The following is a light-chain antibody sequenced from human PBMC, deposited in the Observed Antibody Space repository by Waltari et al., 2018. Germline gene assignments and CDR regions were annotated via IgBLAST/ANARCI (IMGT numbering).Light chain of an antibody. V-gene: IGLV2-14*01. Sequence: QSAPTQPASVSASPGQSITISCTGTRNDVGSYSYVSWYRQYPGKAPELLIYEVTYRPSGVSDRFSGSRSGSTASLTISGLQTEDEANYFCCSYTTTTTLVFGTGTKVIVL. CDR1: RNDVGSYSY. J-gene: IGLJ1*01. CDR3: CSYTTTTTLV. CDR2: EVT.